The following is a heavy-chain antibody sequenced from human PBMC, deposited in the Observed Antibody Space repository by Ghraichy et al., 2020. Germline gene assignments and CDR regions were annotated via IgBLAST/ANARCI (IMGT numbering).Heavy chain of an antibody. V-gene: IGHV3-33*01. CDR3: ARGGYQLLSLFDY. D-gene: IGHD2-2*01. J-gene: IGHJ4*02. CDR2: IWYDGSNK. Sequence: GGSLRLSCAASGFTFSSYGMHWVRQAPGKGLEWVAVIWYDGSNKYYADSVKGRFTISRDNSKNTLYLQMNSLRAEDTAVYYCARGGYQLLSLFDYWGQGTLVTVSS. CDR1: GFTFSSYG.